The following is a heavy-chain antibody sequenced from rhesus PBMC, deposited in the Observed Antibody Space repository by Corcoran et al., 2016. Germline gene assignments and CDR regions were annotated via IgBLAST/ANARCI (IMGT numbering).Heavy chain of an antibody. V-gene: IGHV4-160*01. J-gene: IGHJ4*01. CDR2: IRSGGST. Sequence: QVQLQQWGEGLVKPSETPSLTRAVYGGSISSNHRRWLRPPPGKGLEWIGRIRSGGSTNYNPSLKSRVTISIDTSKNQFSLKLSSVTAADTAVYYCARLGPRENSGSYYYFDYWGQGVLVTVSS. CDR1: GGSISSNH. D-gene: IGHD3-16*01. CDR3: ARLGPRENSGSYYYFDY.